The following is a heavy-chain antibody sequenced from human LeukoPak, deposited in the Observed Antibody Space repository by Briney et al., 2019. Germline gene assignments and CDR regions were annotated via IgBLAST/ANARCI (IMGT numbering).Heavy chain of an antibody. J-gene: IGHJ4*02. CDR2: IGGSGVNA. CDR3: AKDDVYYDSFDY. D-gene: IGHD3-22*01. Sequence: QSGGSLRLSCAASGFTFSNYAMTWVRQAPGKGLEWVSVIGGSGVNAYYADSVKGRFTISRDNSKNTVYLQMNSLRAEDTAVYYCAKDDVYYDSFDYWGQGTLVTVSS. V-gene: IGHV3-23*01. CDR1: GFTFSNYA.